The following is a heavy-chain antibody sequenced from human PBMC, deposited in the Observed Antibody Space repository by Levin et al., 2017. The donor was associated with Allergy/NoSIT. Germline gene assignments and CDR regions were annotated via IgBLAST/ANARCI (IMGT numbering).Heavy chain of an antibody. V-gene: IGHV1-18*01. J-gene: IGHJ6*03. CDR3: ARVGIDFWGVYQKSWGYMDV. Sequence: VASVKVSCKASGYNFTNYGISWVRQAPGQGLEWMGWISAYNGDTNYAQKFLGRVTMTIQTSTNTAYMELRSLRSDDTAVYYCARVGIDFWGVYQKSWGYMDVWGQGTTVTVSS. CDR1: GYNFTNYG. D-gene: IGHD3-3*01. CDR2: ISAYNGDT.